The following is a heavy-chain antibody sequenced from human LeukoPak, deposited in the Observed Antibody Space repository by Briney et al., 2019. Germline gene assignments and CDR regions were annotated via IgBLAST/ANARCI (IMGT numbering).Heavy chain of an antibody. CDR3: ARLLLNSSGYYLFDY. J-gene: IGHJ4*02. CDR1: GGSFSGYY. CDR2: IYYSGST. V-gene: IGHV4-34*01. D-gene: IGHD3-22*01. Sequence: PSETLSLTCAVYGGSFSGYYWSWIRQPPGKGLEWIGSIYYSGSTYYNPSLKSRVTISVDTSKNQFSLKLSSVTAADTAVYYCARLLLNSSGYYLFDYWGQGTLVTVSS.